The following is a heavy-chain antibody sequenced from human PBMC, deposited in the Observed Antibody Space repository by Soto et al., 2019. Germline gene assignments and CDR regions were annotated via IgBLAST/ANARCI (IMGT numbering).Heavy chain of an antibody. D-gene: IGHD2-15*01. J-gene: IGHJ4*02. Sequence: SETLSLTCTVSGGSVSSGSYYWSWIRQPPGKGLEWIGYIYYSGSTNYNPSLKSRVTISVDTSKNQFSLKLSSVTAADTAVYYCARDSFPGYCSGGSCYPYYFDYWGQGTLVTVSS. CDR1: GGSVSSGSYY. CDR3: ARDSFPGYCSGGSCYPYYFDY. CDR2: IYYSGST. V-gene: IGHV4-61*01.